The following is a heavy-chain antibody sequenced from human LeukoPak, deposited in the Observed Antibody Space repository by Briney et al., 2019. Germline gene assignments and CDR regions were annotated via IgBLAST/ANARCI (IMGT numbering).Heavy chain of an antibody. CDR1: GFTFSTYW. D-gene: IGHD3-10*01. V-gene: IGHV3-7*01. CDR2: INQEGSEK. J-gene: IGHJ4*02. CDR3: ARHRPHYGSGSYWNYFDY. Sequence: PGGSLRLSCEVSGFTFSTYWMTWVRQAPGKGLEWVANINQEGSEKHYVDSVMGRFTISRNNARNSMYLQMNSLRAEDTAVYYCARHRPHYGSGSYWNYFDYWGQGSLVTVSS.